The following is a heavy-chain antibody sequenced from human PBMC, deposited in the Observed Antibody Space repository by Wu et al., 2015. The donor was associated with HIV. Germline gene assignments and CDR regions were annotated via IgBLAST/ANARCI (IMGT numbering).Heavy chain of an antibody. V-gene: IGHV1-69*05. D-gene: IGHD5-12*01. CDR2: IIPIFGTA. CDR1: GGTFSSYA. J-gene: IGHJ6*02. CDR3: ARGGYSGYDPGEPYYYYYGMDV. Sequence: QVQLVQSGAEVKKPGSSVKVSCKASGGTFSSYAISWVRQAPGQGLEWMGGIIPIFGTANYAQKFQGRVTITTDESTSTAYMELSSLRSEDTAVYYCARGGYSGYDPGEPYYYYYGMDVWGQGTTVTVSS.